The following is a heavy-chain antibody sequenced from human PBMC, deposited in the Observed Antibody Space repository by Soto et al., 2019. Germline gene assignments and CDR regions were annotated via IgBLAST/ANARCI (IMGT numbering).Heavy chain of an antibody. J-gene: IGHJ5*02. CDR3: ALYVLLTYSKFWSGSYALDA. CDR1: GGTFSSYA. Sequence: SVKVSCKASGGTFSSYAISWVRQAPGQGLEWMGGIIPIFGTANYAQKFQGRVTITADESTSTAYMELSSLRSEDTAVYYCALYVLLTYSKFWSGSYALDARGQASLLTVSS. CDR2: IIPIFGTA. V-gene: IGHV1-69*13. D-gene: IGHD3-3*01.